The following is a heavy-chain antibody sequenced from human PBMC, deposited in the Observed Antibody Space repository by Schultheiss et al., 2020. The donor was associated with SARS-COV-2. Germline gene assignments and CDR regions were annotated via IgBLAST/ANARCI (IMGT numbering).Heavy chain of an antibody. D-gene: IGHD3-3*01. CDR1: GFSLSTSGMC. Sequence: SGPTLVKPTQTLTLTCTFSGFSLSTSGMCVSWIRQPPGKGLEWIGYIYYSGSTNYNPSLKSRVTISVDTSKNQFSLKLSSVTAADTAVYYCARGFPPGDFWSGYYPYYWGQGTLVTVSS. V-gene: IGHV4-61*08. J-gene: IGHJ4*02. CDR3: ARGFPPGDFWSGYYPYY. CDR2: IYYSGST.